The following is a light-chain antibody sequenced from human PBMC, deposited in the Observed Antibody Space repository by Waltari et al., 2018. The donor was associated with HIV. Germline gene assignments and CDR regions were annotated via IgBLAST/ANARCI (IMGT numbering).Light chain of an antibody. V-gene: IGLV2-14*03. CDR1: SSDIGGYDY. CDR3: SSNTTGSKLI. J-gene: IGLJ2*01. CDR2: DVN. Sequence: QSALTQPASVSGSPEQSITISCTGTSSDIGGYDYVSWYQQHPGKAPKLMIYDVNNRPSGGCNRFAGSKSGNTASQTSSGLQAGDVADYDCSSNTTGSKLIFGGGTKLTV.